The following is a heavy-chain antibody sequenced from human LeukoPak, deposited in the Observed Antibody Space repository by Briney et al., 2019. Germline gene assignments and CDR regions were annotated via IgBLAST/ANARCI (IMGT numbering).Heavy chain of an antibody. Sequence: SETLSLTCAVYGGSFSDYHWTWIRQPPGKGLEWIGEIDHSGSTNYNPSLKSRVTISVDTSKNQFSLKLTSVTAADTAVYYCARAITMVRGVITAFDYWGQGTLVTVSS. J-gene: IGHJ4*02. D-gene: IGHD3-10*01. V-gene: IGHV4-34*01. CDR2: IDHSGST. CDR1: GGSFSDYH. CDR3: ARAITMVRGVITAFDY.